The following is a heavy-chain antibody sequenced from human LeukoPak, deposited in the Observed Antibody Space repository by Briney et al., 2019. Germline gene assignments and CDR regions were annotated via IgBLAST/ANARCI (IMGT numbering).Heavy chain of an antibody. CDR3: ARSLIGDFDL. D-gene: IGHD2/OR15-2a*01. Sequence: SETLSLTCAVSGGSLSSGGYSWSWIRQPPGTGLEWIGYIYHSGSTYYNPSLKSRVTISVDRSKNQFSLKLSSVTAADTAVYYCARSLIGDFDLWGWGTLVTVSS. CDR2: IYHSGST. V-gene: IGHV4-30-2*01. CDR1: GGSLSSGGYS. J-gene: IGHJ2*01.